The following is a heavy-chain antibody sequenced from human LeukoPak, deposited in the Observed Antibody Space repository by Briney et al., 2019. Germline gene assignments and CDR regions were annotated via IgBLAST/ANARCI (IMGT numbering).Heavy chain of an antibody. D-gene: IGHD3-10*01. J-gene: IGHJ3*02. V-gene: IGHV4-59*08. CDR2: IYYSGST. CDR3: ARSGLLWFGELLRPHAFDI. Sequence: PSETLSLTCTVSGGSISSYYWSWIRQPPGKGLEWIGYIYYSGSTNYNPSLKSRVTISVDTSKNQFSLKLSSVTAADTAVYYCARSGLLWFGELLRPHAFDIWGQGTMVTVSS. CDR1: GGSISSYY.